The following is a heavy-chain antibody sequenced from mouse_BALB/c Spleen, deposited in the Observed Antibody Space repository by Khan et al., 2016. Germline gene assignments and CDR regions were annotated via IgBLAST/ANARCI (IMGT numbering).Heavy chain of an antibody. V-gene: IGHV14-3*02. CDR3: ALYYGNYDYAMDY. J-gene: IGHJ4*01. CDR2: IDPANGNT. D-gene: IGHD2-1*01. CDR1: GFNIKDTY. Sequence: VQLHQSGAELVKPGASVKLSCTASGFNIKDTYMHWVKQRPEQGLEWIGRIDPANGNTKYDPKFQGKATITADTSSNTAYLQLSSLTSEDTAVSYCALYYGNYDYAMDYWGQGTSVTVSS.